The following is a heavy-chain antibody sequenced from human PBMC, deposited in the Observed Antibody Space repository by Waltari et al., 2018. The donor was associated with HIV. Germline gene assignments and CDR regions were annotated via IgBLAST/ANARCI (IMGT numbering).Heavy chain of an antibody. CDR1: GFTFSSYA. CDR2: SGGSGEST. CDR3: AKGCGSGYYYYGMDG. D-gene: IGHD2-21*01. J-gene: IGHJ6*02. Sequence: EVQLLESGGGLVQTGGSLRLSCAASGFTFSSYAMSWVRQAPGKGLELVSASGGSGESTYYADSVEGRVTISRDNSKNTLYLQMNSLRAEDTAVYYCAKGCGSGYYYYGMDGWGQGTTVTVSS. V-gene: IGHV3-23*01.